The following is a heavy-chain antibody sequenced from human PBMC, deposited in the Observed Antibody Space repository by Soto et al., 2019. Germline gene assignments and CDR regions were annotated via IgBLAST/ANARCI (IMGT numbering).Heavy chain of an antibody. D-gene: IGHD3-3*01. Sequence: ASVKVSCKASGYTFTSYEINWVRQAAGQGLEWLGWMSPNSGNTGYAPKFLGRVTMTKNTSINTAYMELSSLTSEDTAVYYCARGFQIFGMVKKFDPWGQGTLVPVSS. CDR2: MSPNSGNT. J-gene: IGHJ5*02. CDR1: GYTFTSYE. CDR3: ARGFQIFGMVKKFDP. V-gene: IGHV1-8*01.